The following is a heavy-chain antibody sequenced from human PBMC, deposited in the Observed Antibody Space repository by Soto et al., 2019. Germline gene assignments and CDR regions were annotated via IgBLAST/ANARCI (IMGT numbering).Heavy chain of an antibody. D-gene: IGHD3-22*01. Sequence: EVQLLESGGGLVQPGGFLRLSCATSGLTSKNYAMSWVRQAPGKGLEWVSSIGGRGDITYYAESVQGRFTISRDISKKRLYLYMNGPRGDETAIYYGGNYFDGSGYPHGFFQQWAQGTLGTVSS. V-gene: IGHV3-23*01. CDR3: GNYFDGSGYPHGFFQQ. CDR1: GLTSKNYA. CDR2: IGGRGDIT. J-gene: IGHJ1*01.